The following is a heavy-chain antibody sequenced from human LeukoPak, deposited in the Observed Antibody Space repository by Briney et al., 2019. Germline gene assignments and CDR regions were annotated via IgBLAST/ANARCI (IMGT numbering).Heavy chain of an antibody. D-gene: IGHD1-26*01. CDR2: CRDKADRSIT. V-gene: IGHV3-72*01. CDR1: GFVLSDHS. CDR3: ARDRRGSYDY. Sequence: PGGSLRLSCVASGFVLSDHSMDWVRQAPGEGLEWVGRCRDKADRSITTYAASLKGRFTISRDDSQNSLYLQMSSLKIEDTAVYYCARDRRGSYDYWGQGTLVTVSS. J-gene: IGHJ4*02.